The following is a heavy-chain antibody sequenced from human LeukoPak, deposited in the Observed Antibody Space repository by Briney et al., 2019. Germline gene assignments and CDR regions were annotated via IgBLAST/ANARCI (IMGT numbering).Heavy chain of an antibody. V-gene: IGHV1-2*02. CDR2: INPNSGGT. J-gene: IGHJ6*03. D-gene: IGHD3-3*01. CDR3: ARSWGNDFWSGYSPSYYYYMDV. Sequence: ASVKVSCKASGYTFTGYYMHWVRQAPGQGLEWMGWINPNSGGTNYAQKFQGRVTMTRDTSISTAYMELSRLRSDDTAVYYCARSWGNDFWSGYSPSYYYYMDVWGKGTTVTVSS. CDR1: GYTFTGYY.